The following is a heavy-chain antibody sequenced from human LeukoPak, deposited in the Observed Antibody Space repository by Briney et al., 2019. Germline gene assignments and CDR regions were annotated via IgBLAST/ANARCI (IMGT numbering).Heavy chain of an antibody. J-gene: IGHJ6*03. V-gene: IGHV4-59*08. CDR1: GGSISSYY. CDR2: IYSSGST. CDR3: ARHYSSSWYGYYYYYMDV. Sequence: PSETLSLTCTVSGGSISSYYWTWIRQPPGKGLEWIGYIYSSGSTNYNPSLKSRVTISVDTSKNQFSLKLSSVTAADTAVYYCARHYSSSWYGYYYYYMDVWGKGTTVTVSS. D-gene: IGHD6-13*01.